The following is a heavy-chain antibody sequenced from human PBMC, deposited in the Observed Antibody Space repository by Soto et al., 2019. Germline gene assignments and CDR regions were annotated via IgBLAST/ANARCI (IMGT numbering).Heavy chain of an antibody. D-gene: IGHD6-19*01. CDR2: IYYSGST. Sequence: SETLSLTCTVSGGSISSSGYYWGWIRQPPGKGLEWIGNIYYSGSTYYNPSLKSRVTISVDTSKNQFSLKLSSVTAADTAVYYCARHGQWLVTGYFYYGMDVWGQGTTVTVSS. CDR3: ARHGQWLVTGYFYYGMDV. V-gene: IGHV4-39*01. J-gene: IGHJ6*02. CDR1: GGSISSSGYY.